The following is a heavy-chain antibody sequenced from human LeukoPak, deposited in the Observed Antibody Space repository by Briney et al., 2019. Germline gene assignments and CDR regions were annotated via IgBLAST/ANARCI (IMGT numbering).Heavy chain of an antibody. D-gene: IGHD6-19*01. J-gene: IGHJ4*02. V-gene: IGHV1-18*01. CDR1: GYSLTSYG. Sequence: GASVKDSCKASGYSLTSYGISWVRQAPGQGVEWMGWISLYNGNTKYAQKLQGRVTLTTDTSTSTAYMELRSLRSDDTAVYYCARDEQWLVDYWGQGTLVTVSS. CDR3: ARDEQWLVDY. CDR2: ISLYNGNT.